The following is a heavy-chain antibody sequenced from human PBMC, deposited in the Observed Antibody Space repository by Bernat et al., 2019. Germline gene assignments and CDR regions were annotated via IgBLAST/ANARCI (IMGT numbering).Heavy chain of an antibody. V-gene: IGHV3-64*01. Sequence: EVQLVESGGGLVQPGGSLRLSCAASGFTFSSDAMHWVRQAPGKGLECVSAISSNGGSTYYANSVKGRFTISRANSKNTLYLQMGSLRAEDMAVYYFARYGVLASYDYWGQGTLVTVSS. J-gene: IGHJ4*02. D-gene: IGHD3-10*01. CDR2: ISSNGGST. CDR3: ARYGVLASYDY. CDR1: GFTFSSDA.